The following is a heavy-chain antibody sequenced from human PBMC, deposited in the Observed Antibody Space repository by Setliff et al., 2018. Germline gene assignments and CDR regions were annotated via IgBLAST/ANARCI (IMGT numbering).Heavy chain of an antibody. CDR2: INHSGNT. Sequence: SETLSLTCAAYGGTFSDYHWTWIRQSPEKGLEWIGEINHSGNTNYNPSLKSRVTISVDKSTNQFSLKLNSVTAADTALYYCAIGGGYCDFFDCFPFDNWGQGFLVTVSS. J-gene: IGHJ4*02. D-gene: IGHD3-16*01. V-gene: IGHV4-34*08. CDR3: AIGGGYCDFFDCFPFDN. CDR1: GGTFSDYH.